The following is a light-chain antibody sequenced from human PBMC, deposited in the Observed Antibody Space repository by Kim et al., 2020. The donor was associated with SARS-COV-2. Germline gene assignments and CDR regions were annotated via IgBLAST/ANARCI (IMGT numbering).Light chain of an antibody. CDR1: QSISSW. V-gene: IGKV1-5*03. J-gene: IGKJ5*01. CDR2: KAS. Sequence: GSVGDRVTITGRASQSISSWLAWYQQKPGKAPNLLIYKASSLESGVPSRFSGSGSGTEFTLTISSLQPGDFAIYYCQQYESYPVTFGQGTRLEIK. CDR3: QQYESYPVT.